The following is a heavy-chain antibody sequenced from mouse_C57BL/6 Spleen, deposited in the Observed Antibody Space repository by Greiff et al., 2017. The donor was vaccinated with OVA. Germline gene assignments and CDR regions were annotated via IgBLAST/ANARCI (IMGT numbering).Heavy chain of an antibody. CDR2: IRSKSNNYAT. CDR1: GFSFNTYA. Sequence: EVKLLESGGGLVQPKGSLKLSCAASGFSFNTYAMNWVRQAPGKGLEWVARIRSKSNNYATYYADSVKDRFTISRDDSESMLYLQMNNLKTEDTAMYYCVRPAGSSWGFAYWGQGTLVTVSA. D-gene: IGHD1-1*01. V-gene: IGHV10-1*01. J-gene: IGHJ3*01. CDR3: VRPAGSSWGFAY.